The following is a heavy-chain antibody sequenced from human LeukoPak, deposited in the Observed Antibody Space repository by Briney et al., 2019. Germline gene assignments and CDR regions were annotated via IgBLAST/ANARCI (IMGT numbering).Heavy chain of an antibody. CDR3: ARGPTCSSTSCYKSDAFDI. CDR1: GGSISSSSYY. V-gene: IGHV4-39*01. D-gene: IGHD2-2*02. J-gene: IGHJ3*02. Sequence: SETLSLTCTVSGGSISSSSYYWGWTRQPPGKGLEWIGSIYYSGSTYYNPSLKSRVTISVDTSKNQFSLKLSSVTAADTAVYYCARGPTCSSTSCYKSDAFDIWGQGTMVTVSS. CDR2: IYYSGST.